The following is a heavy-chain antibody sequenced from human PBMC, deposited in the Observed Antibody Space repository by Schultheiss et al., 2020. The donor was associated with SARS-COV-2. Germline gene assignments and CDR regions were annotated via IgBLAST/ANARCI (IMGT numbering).Heavy chain of an antibody. J-gene: IGHJ6*02. CDR2: IWYDGSNK. V-gene: IGHV3-33*08. D-gene: IGHD5-24*01. Sequence: GGSLRLSCAASGFTFSSYAMHWVRQAPGKGLEWVAVIWYDGSNKYYANSVKGRFTISRDNSKNTLYLQMNSLRAEDTAVYYCAREDLMSWDGYNPVGMDVWGQGTTVTVSS. CDR3: AREDLMSWDGYNPVGMDV. CDR1: GFTFSSYA.